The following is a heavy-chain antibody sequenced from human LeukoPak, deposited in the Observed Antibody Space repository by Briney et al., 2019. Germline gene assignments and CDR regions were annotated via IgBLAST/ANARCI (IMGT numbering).Heavy chain of an antibody. V-gene: IGHV4-59*01. CDR3: ARSIAAADPFDY. D-gene: IGHD6-13*01. CDR2: IYYSGST. J-gene: IGHJ4*02. Sequence: SETLSLTCTVSGGSISSYYWSWIRQPPGKGLEWIGYIYYSGSTNYNPSLKSRVTISVDTSKNQFSLKLSSVTAADTAVYYCARSIAAADPFDYWGQGTLVTVSS. CDR1: GGSISSYY.